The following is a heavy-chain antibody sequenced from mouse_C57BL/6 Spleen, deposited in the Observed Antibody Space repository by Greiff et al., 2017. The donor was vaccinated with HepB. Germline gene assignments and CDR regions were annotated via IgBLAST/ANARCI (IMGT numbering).Heavy chain of an antibody. CDR3: ARGWLRYFDV. Sequence: QVQLQQPGAELVMPGASVKLSCKASGYTFTSYWMHWVKQRPGQGLEWIGEIDPSDSYTNYNQKFKGKSTLTVDKSSSTAYMHLSSLTSEDSAVYYCARGWLRYFDVWGTGTTVTVSS. CDR1: GYTFTSYW. V-gene: IGHV1-69*01. CDR2: IDPSDSYT. D-gene: IGHD2-3*01. J-gene: IGHJ1*03.